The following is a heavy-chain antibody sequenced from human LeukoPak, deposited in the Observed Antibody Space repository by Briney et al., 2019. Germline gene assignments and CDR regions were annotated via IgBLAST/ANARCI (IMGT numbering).Heavy chain of an antibody. V-gene: IGHV4-59*01. CDR2: ISYSGST. Sequence: PSETLSLTCTVSGGSISSYYWSWIRQPAGKGLEWIGYISYSGSTNYNPSLKSRVTASVDTSKNQFSLRLSSVTAADTAVYYCARAIGYSSVFDYWGQGTLVTVSS. J-gene: IGHJ4*02. CDR3: ARAIGYSSVFDY. D-gene: IGHD6-19*01. CDR1: GGSISSYY.